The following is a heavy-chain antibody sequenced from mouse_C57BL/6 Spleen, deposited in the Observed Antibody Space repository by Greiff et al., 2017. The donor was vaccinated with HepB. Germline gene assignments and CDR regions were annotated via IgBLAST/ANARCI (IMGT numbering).Heavy chain of an antibody. V-gene: IGHV1-82*01. CDR2: IYPGDGDT. D-gene: IGHD1-2*01. CDR1: GYAFSSSW. CDR3: ARRTTAYYFDY. J-gene: IGHJ2*01. Sequence: VQRVESGPELVKPGASVKISCKASGYAFSSSWMNWVKQRPGKGLEWIGRIYPGDGDTNYNGKFKGKATLTADKSSSTAYMQLSSLTSEDSAVYFCARRTTAYYFDYWGQGTTLTVSS.